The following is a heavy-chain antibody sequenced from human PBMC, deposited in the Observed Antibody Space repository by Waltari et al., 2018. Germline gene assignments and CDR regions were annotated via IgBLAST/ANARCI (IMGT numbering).Heavy chain of an antibody. CDR3: TRDGWTDTNSYFVL. D-gene: IGHD2-8*01. CDR1: GDTFRSYI. V-gene: IGHV1-69*08. J-gene: IGHJ2*01. CDR2: SSPISDVV. Sequence: QVQLVQSGGDGKKPGSSVKVSCTVSGDTFRSYIITWVRQAPGQGPEWIGRSSPISDVVDMERMFQGRLTITAARSTSTGDMELSSLLSEDTATYHCTRDGWTDTNSYFVLCGRGTPVTVSS.